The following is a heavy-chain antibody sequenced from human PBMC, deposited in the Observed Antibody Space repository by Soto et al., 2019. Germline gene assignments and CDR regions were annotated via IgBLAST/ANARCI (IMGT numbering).Heavy chain of an antibody. D-gene: IGHD3-3*01. Sequence: SETLSLTCAVYGGSVTSYYWNWIRQPPGKGLEWIGEINHTGGTHYNPSLKSRVTMSVDTSKNQFSLRLSSVTAADTAIYYCATRITVFGLLILQFDPWGQGTQVTVSS. V-gene: IGHV4-34*01. CDR1: GGSVTSYY. CDR3: ATRITVFGLLILQFDP. J-gene: IGHJ5*02. CDR2: INHTGGT.